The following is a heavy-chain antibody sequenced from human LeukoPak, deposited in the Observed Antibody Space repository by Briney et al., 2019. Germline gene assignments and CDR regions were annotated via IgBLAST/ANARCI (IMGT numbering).Heavy chain of an antibody. J-gene: IGHJ5*02. CDR1: GSTFSSYA. CDR3: ARVGTYYYGSGSYSGWFDP. Sequence: SVKVSCKASGSTFSSYAISWVRQAPGQGLEWMGGIIPIFGTADYAQKFQGRVTITADKSTSTAYMELSSLRSEDTAVYYCARVGTYYYGSGSYSGWFDPWGQGTLVTVSS. V-gene: IGHV1-69*06. CDR2: IIPIFGTA. D-gene: IGHD3-10*01.